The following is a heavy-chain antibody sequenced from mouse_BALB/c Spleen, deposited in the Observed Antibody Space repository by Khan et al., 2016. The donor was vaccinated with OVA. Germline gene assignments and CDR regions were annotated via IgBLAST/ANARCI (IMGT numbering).Heavy chain of an antibody. J-gene: IGHJ2*01. V-gene: IGHV1-7*01. CDR2: INPTSGYT. CDR3: ARDWIDY. CDR1: GYTFTTYW. Sequence: VQLQQSGAELAKPGASVKMSCKASGYTFTTYWMHWVKQRPGQGLEWIGYINPTSGYTDYNEKFKDRATLSEDKSSSTAYMQLSSLTSEDPAVYYCARDWIDYWGQGTPLTVSA.